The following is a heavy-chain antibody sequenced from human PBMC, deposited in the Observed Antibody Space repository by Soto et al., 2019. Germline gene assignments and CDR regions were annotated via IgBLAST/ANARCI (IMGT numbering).Heavy chain of an antibody. J-gene: IGHJ2*01. V-gene: IGHV3-23*01. D-gene: IGHD1-26*01. Sequence: EVQLLESGGGLVQPGGSLRLSCAASGFTFSSYAMSWVRQAPGKGLEWVSAISGSGGSTYYADSVKGRFTISRDNSKNTLYLQMNSLRAEDTAVYYCAKDRAPYSGSYYWYFDLWGRGTLVTVSS. CDR1: GFTFSSYA. CDR3: AKDRAPYSGSYYWYFDL. CDR2: ISGSGGST.